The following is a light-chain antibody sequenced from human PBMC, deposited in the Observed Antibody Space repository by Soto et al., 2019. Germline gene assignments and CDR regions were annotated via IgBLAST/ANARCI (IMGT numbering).Light chain of an antibody. V-gene: IGLV1-40*01. CDR1: SSNIGAGYD. Sequence: QLVLTQPPSVSGAPGQRVTISCTGSSSNIGAGYDVHWYQQLPGTAPKLLIYGNSNRPSGVPDRFSGSKSGTSASLAITGLRAEDEADYYCQSYDSSLSGSVFGGGTQLTVL. J-gene: IGLJ2*01. CDR2: GNS. CDR3: QSYDSSLSGSV.